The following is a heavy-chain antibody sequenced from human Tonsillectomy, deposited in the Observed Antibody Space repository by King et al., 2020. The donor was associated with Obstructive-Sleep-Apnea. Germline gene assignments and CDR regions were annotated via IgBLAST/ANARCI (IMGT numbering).Heavy chain of an antibody. CDR2: ISSSSSTT. J-gene: IGHJ6*02. CDR3: VNNYDFWGGYYPYGMDV. Sequence: VQLVESGGGLVQPGWSLRLSCVASGFTFSTYSMNWVRQAPGKGLEWISHISSSSSTTYYADSVKGRFTISRDNAKNSLYLQMNSLRAEDTAVYYCVNNYDFWGGYYPYGMDVWGQGTTVTVSS. CDR1: GFTFSTYS. D-gene: IGHD3-3*01. V-gene: IGHV3-48*04.